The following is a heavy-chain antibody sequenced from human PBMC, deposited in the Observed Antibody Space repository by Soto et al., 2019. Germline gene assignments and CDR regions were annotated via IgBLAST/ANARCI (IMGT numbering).Heavy chain of an antibody. CDR2: IIPFIGTA. Sequence: QVQLVQSGAEVKKPGSSVTVSCKASGGTFSSYAISWVRQAPGQGLEWMGRIIPFIGTANYAQKFQGGVTIPADASTSTAYMELTSLRSEDTAVYYCARVVMTTVPASYYYGMDVWGQGTTVTVAS. D-gene: IGHD4-4*01. CDR1: GGTFSSYA. V-gene: IGHV1-69*18. CDR3: ARVVMTTVPASYYYGMDV. J-gene: IGHJ6*02.